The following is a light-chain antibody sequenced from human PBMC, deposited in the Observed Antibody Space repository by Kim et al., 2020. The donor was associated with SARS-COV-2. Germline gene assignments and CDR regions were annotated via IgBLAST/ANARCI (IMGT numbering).Light chain of an antibody. Sequence: QSVLTQPPSASGTPGQRVSISCSGSSSNIGSNYVYWYQQLPGTAPKLLIYRNNQRPSGVHDRFSGSKSGTSASLAISGLRSEDEADYYCAAWDDSLSGGVFGTGTKVTVL. V-gene: IGLV1-47*01. CDR3: AAWDDSLSGGV. CDR1: SSNIGSNY. CDR2: RNN. J-gene: IGLJ1*01.